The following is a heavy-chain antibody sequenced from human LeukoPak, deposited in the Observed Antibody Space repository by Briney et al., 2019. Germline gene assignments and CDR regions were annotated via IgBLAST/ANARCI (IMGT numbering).Heavy chain of an antibody. CDR3: ARGGYSSGWYLIGLLDAFDI. CDR1: IDSFTNYY. Sequence: SETLSLTCAVYIDSFTNYYWNWLRQTPGKGLEWIGEVNDSGGTNINPSLRSRVILSVDTSKNQFSLKLSSVTAADTAVYYCARGGYSSGWYLIGLLDAFDIWGQGTMVTVSS. J-gene: IGHJ3*02. V-gene: IGHV4-34*01. CDR2: VNDSGGT. D-gene: IGHD6-19*01.